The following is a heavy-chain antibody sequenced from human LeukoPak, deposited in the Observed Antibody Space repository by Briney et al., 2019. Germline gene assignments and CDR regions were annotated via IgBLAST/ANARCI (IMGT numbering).Heavy chain of an antibody. V-gene: IGHV1-8*02. CDR1: GYTFTNFD. J-gene: IGHJ4*02. Sequence: ASVKVSCKASGYTFTNFDINWVRQATGQGLEWMGWMNPNSGNTGYAQKFQGRVTMTRDTSITTAYMELSSLRSEDTAVYYCARGPHTSGWPQQYYWGQGTLVTVSS. D-gene: IGHD6-19*01. CDR3: ARGPHTSGWPQQYY. CDR2: MNPNSGNT.